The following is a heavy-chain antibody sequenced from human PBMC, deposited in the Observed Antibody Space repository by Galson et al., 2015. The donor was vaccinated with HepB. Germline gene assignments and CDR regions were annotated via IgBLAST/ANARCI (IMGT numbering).Heavy chain of an antibody. Sequence: SLRLSCAASGFTFSSFGMSWIRQAPGKGLEWISYISTSNTYTNYADSVKGRFTISRDNAKNSVYLQMNSLRAEDTAMYYCARAIRDDYYDSSGYADYWGQGTLVTVSS. J-gene: IGHJ4*02. D-gene: IGHD3-22*01. CDR1: GFTFSSFG. CDR2: ISTSNTYT. CDR3: ARAIRDDYYDSSGYADY. V-gene: IGHV3-11*05.